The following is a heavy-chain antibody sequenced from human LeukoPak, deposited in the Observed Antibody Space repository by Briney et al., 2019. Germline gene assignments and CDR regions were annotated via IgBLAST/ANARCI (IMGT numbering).Heavy chain of an antibody. D-gene: IGHD6-13*01. J-gene: IGHJ4*02. CDR1: GGTFSDHY. CDR2: IRNKANSYTT. CDR3: ARVLVAAGSYYFDY. V-gene: IGHV3-72*01. Sequence: AGTLRLSCTASGGTFSDHYMDWVRQAPGKGLEWVGRIRNKANSYTTEYPASVKGRFTISRDDSKNSVHLQMNSLKTEDTAVYYCARVLVAAGSYYFDYWGQGALVTVSS.